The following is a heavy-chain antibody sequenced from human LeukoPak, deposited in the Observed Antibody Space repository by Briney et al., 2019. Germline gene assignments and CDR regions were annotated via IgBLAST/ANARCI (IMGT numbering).Heavy chain of an antibody. CDR1: GYSISSGYY. D-gene: IGHD1-26*01. J-gene: IGHJ5*02. Sequence: SETLSLTCTVSGYSISSGYYWGWIRQPPGKGLEWIGSIHCSGSTYYNPSLKSRVTISEDTSKNQISLKLSSVTAADTAVYYCAREVRSAWASFDPWGQGTLVTVSS. CDR2: IHCSGST. CDR3: AREVRSAWASFDP. V-gene: IGHV4-38-2*02.